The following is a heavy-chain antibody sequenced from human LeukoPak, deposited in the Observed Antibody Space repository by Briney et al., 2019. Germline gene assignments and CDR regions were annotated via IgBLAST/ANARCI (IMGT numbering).Heavy chain of an antibody. D-gene: IGHD5-12*01. CDR2: IRSKAYGGTT. J-gene: IGHJ6*02. CDR3: TTYDPSDYYGMDV. V-gene: IGHV3-49*04. Sequence: GGSLRLSCTASGFTFGDYAMSWVRQAPGKGLEWVGFIRSKAYGGTTEYAASVKGRFTISRDDSRSIAYLQMNSLKTEDTAVYYCTTYDPSDYYGMDVWGQGTTVTVSS. CDR1: GFTFGDYA.